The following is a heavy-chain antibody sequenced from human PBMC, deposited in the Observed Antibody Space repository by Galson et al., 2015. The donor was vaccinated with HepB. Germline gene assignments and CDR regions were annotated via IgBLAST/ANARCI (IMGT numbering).Heavy chain of an antibody. CDR1: GDSVSSTSAA. CDR3: ARERARIVVVITTTDDAFDI. Sequence: CAISGDSVSSTSAAWNWIRQSPSRGLEWLGRTYYRSKWYNDYAVSVKSRITINPDTSKNQFSLQLNSVTPEDTAVYYCARERARIVVVITTTDDAFDIWGQGTMVTVSS. CDR2: TYYRSKWYN. J-gene: IGHJ3*02. V-gene: IGHV6-1*01. D-gene: IGHD3-22*01.